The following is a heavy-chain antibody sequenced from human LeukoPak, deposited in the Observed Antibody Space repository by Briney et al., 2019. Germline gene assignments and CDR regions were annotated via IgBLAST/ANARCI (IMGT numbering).Heavy chain of an antibody. J-gene: IGHJ5*02. V-gene: IGHV3-7*01. Sequence: GGSLRLSCAASGFTFSSYWMSWVRQAPGKGLEWVANIKQDGSEKYYVDSVKGRFTISRDNAKNSLYLQMNSLRAEDTAVYYCAREDGYYDFWSGYYGAWFDPWGQGTLVTVSS. CDR1: GFTFSSYW. D-gene: IGHD3-3*01. CDR2: IKQDGSEK. CDR3: AREDGYYDFWSGYYGAWFDP.